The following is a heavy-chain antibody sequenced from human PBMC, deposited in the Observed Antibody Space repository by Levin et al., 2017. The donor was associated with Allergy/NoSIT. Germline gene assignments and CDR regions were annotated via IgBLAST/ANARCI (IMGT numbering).Heavy chain of an antibody. CDR2: ISYDGSNK. J-gene: IGHJ4*02. CDR1: GFTFSSYA. CDR3: ARGRILGNY. Sequence: SCAASGFTFSSYAMHWVRQAPGKGLEWVAVISYDGSNKYYADSVKGRFTISRDNSKNTLYLQMNSLRAEDTAVYYCARGRILGNYWGQGTLVTVSS. D-gene: IGHD7-27*01. V-gene: IGHV3-30-3*01.